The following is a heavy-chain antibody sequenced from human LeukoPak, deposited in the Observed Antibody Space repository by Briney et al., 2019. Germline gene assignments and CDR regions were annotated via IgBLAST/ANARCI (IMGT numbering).Heavy chain of an antibody. CDR3: ARDRSTPAANDAFDV. Sequence: PSETLSLTCAVYGGSFSGYYWSWIRQPPGKGLEWIGEINHSGSTNYNPSLKSRVTISVDTSKNQFSLKLSSVTAADTAVYYCARDRSTPAANDAFDVWGQGTMVTVSS. CDR2: INHSGST. J-gene: IGHJ3*01. V-gene: IGHV4-34*01. CDR1: GGSFSGYY. D-gene: IGHD2-2*01.